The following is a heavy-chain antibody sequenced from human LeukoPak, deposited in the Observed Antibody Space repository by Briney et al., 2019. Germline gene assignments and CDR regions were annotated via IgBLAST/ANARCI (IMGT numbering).Heavy chain of an antibody. CDR1: GFTFSGYW. D-gene: IGHD1-26*01. Sequence: QAGGSLRLSCAASGFTFSGYWMHWVRQAPGKGLAWVSVIRSDGSITTYADSVKGRFTISRDTAKNTLYLRMNSLRAEDTAVYYCARDGRSGNFDKWGQGTLVSVSS. V-gene: IGHV3-74*01. J-gene: IGHJ4*02. CDR2: IRSDGSIT. CDR3: ARDGRSGNFDK.